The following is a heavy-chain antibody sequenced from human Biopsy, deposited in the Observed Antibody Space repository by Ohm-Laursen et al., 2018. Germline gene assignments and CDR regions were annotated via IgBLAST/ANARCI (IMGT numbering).Heavy chain of an antibody. CDR1: GFTFTHAW. CDR2: IKSKSDGEAT. D-gene: IGHD5-12*01. Sequence: GSLRLSCAASGFTFTHAWMSWVRQGPGKGLEWLCRIKSKSDGEATDYAAAVQGRFAISRDDSTNTFYLQMNSLKSEDTGVFYCTVDLGRGFHWGQGTLVTVSS. CDR3: TVDLGRGFH. V-gene: IGHV3-15*01. J-gene: IGHJ4*02.